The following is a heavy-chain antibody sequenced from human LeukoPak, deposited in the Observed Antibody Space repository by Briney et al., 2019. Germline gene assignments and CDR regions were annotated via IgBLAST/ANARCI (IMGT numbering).Heavy chain of an antibody. V-gene: IGHV3-23*01. D-gene: IGHD4-11*01. Sequence: PGGSLRLSCAASGFTFSSYAMGWVRQAPGKGLEWVSAISGSGGSTYYADSVKGRFTISRDNSKNTLYLQMNSLRAEDTAVYYCAKPDDYSNYFDYWGQGTPVTVSS. CDR1: GFTFSSYA. CDR3: AKPDDYSNYFDY. J-gene: IGHJ4*02. CDR2: ISGSGGST.